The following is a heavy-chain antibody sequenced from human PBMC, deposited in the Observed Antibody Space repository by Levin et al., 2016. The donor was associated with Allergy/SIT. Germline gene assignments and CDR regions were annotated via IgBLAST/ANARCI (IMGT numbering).Heavy chain of an antibody. Sequence: SETLSLTCTVSGGSISSYYWSWIRQPPGKGLEWIGYIYYSGSTNYNPSLKSRVTISVDTSKNQFSLKLSSVTAADTAVYYCARAPPVRFLEWLPPYFDYWGQGTLVTVSS. CDR1: GGSISSYY. CDR3: ARAPPVRFLEWLPPYFDY. CDR2: IYYSGST. D-gene: IGHD3-3*01. J-gene: IGHJ4*02. V-gene: IGHV4-59*01.